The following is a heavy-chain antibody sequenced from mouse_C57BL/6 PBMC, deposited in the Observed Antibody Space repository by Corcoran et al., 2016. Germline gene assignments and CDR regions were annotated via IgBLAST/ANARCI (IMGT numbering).Heavy chain of an antibody. V-gene: IGHV9-3*01. CDR2: INTYSGVP. CDR1: GYTFTTYG. CDR3: ARGYYDGYHYFDY. Sequence: QIQLVQSGPELKKPGETVKISCKASGYTFTTYGMSWVKQAPGKGLKWMGWINTYSGVPTYADDFKGRFAFSLETSASTAYLQINNLKNEDTATYFCARGYYDGYHYFDYWGQGTTLTVSS. J-gene: IGHJ2*01. D-gene: IGHD2-3*01.